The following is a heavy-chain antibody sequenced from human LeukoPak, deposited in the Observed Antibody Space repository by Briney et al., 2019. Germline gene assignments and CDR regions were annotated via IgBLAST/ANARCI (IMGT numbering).Heavy chain of an antibody. V-gene: IGHV3-30*18. Sequence: QPGRSLRLSCAASGFTFSSYGMHWVRQAPGKGLEWVAVISYDGSNKYYADSVKGRFTISRDNSKNTLYLQMNSLRAEGTAVYYCAKESAGYCSGGSCLGLDYWGQGTLVTVSS. D-gene: IGHD2-15*01. CDR3: AKESAGYCSGGSCLGLDY. CDR2: ISYDGSNK. CDR1: GFTFSSYG. J-gene: IGHJ4*02.